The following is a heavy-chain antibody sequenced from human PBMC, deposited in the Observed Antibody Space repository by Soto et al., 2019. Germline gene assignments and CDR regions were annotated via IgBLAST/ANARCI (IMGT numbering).Heavy chain of an antibody. D-gene: IGHD2-21*01. CDR1: GFTFSSYG. Sequence: PGGSLRLSCAASGFTFSSYGMHWVRQAPGKGLEWVAVISYDGSNKYYADSVKGRFTISRDNSKNTLYLQMNSLRAEDTAVYYCAKEDWRLWGKGTTVTVSS. V-gene: IGHV3-30*18. CDR3: AKEDWRL. J-gene: IGHJ6*04. CDR2: ISYDGSNK.